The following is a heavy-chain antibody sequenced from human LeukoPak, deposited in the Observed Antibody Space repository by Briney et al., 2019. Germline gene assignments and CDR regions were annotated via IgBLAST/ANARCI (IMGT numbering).Heavy chain of an antibody. V-gene: IGHV3-20*04. CDR3: ASGVVAANYFDY. CDR1: GFTFDDYG. J-gene: IGHJ4*02. D-gene: IGHD2-15*01. CDR2: INWNGGST. Sequence: GGSLRLSCATSGFTFDDYGMSWVRHAPGKGLEWVSGINWNGGSTGYADSVKGRFSISRDNAKNALYLQMNSLRAEDTALYYCASGVVAANYFDYWGQGTLVTVSS.